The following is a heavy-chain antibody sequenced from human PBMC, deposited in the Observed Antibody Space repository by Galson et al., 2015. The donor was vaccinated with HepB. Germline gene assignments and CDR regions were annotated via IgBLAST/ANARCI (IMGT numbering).Heavy chain of an antibody. V-gene: IGHV3-49*03. CDR1: RLSLGDYA. D-gene: IGHD1-7*01. CDR3: TSGNFDGPFDY. J-gene: IGHJ4*02. CDR2: IRSNTYGGTT. Sequence: SLRLSCAVSRLSLGDYAMSWFRRAPGKGLEWVGFIRSNTYGGTTKYAASLKGRFSISRDDSKSIAYLQMNSLKTEDTAVYFCTSGNFDGPFDYWGQGTRVTVSS.